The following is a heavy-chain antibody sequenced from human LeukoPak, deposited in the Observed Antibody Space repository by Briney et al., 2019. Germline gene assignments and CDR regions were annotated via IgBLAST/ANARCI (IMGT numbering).Heavy chain of an antibody. CDR3: ASPRTYCSGGSCYSSYDY. J-gene: IGHJ4*02. D-gene: IGHD2-15*01. CDR2: INPNSGGT. V-gene: IGHV1-2*06. CDR1: GYTFTGYY. Sequence: ASVKVSCKASGYTFTGYYMHWVRQAPGQGLEWMGRINPNSGGTSYAQKFQGRVTMTRDTSTSTVYMELSSLRSEDTAVYYCASPRTYCSGGSCYSSYDYWGQGTLVTVSS.